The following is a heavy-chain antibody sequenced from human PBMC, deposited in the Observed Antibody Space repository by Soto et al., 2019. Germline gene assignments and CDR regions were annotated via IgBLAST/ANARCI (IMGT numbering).Heavy chain of an antibody. J-gene: IGHJ5*02. CDR1: GYTFTTYA. Sequence: GASVKVSCKASGYTFTTYAMHWVRQAPGQRLEWMGWINAGNGNTKYSQKFQGRITITRDTSASTAYMELSSLRSEDTAVYFCAREYNSGYPLGWFDPWGQGTLVTVSS. CDR2: INAGNGNT. D-gene: IGHD6-19*01. V-gene: IGHV1-3*01. CDR3: AREYNSGYPLGWFDP.